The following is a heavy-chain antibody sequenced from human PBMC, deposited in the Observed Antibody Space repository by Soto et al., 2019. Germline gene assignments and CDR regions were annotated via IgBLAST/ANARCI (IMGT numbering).Heavy chain of an antibody. J-gene: IGHJ4*02. D-gene: IGHD6-19*01. CDR1: GVTFSSYW. CDR2: INSDGSST. V-gene: IGHV3-74*01. Sequence: EVQLVESGGGLVQPGGSLRLSCAASGVTFSSYWMHWVRQAPGKGLVWVSRINSDGSSTSYADSVKGRFTISRDNAKKTLYLQMNSLRAEDTAVYYCAVAVAGPTAIGYWGQGTLVTVSS. CDR3: AVAVAGPTAIGY.